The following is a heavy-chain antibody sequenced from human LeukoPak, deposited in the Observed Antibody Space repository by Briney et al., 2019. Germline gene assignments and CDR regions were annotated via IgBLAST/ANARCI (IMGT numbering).Heavy chain of an antibody. CDR1: GGSFSGYY. J-gene: IGHJ3*02. CDR3: AGSIFGVVIGTIRIAFDI. CDR2: INHSGST. V-gene: IGHV4-34*01. Sequence: PSETLSLTCAVYGGSFSGYYWSWIRQPPGKGLEWIGEINHSGSTNYNPSLKSRVTISVDTSKNQFSLKLSSVTAADTAVYYCAGSIFGVVIGTIRIAFDIWGQGTMVTVSS. D-gene: IGHD3-3*01.